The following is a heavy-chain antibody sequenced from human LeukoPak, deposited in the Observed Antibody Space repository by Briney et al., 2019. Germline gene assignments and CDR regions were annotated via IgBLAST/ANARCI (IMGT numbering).Heavy chain of an antibody. D-gene: IGHD6-19*01. J-gene: IGHJ5*02. CDR2: ISGSGGST. V-gene: IGHV3-23*01. CDR3: AKDQVDALGGGWYFPFDP. CDR1: GFTFSSYA. Sequence: GGSLRLSCAASGFTFSSYAMRWVRQAPGKGLEWVSAISGSGGSTYYADSVKGRFTISRDNSKNTLYLQMNSLRAEDTAVYYCAKDQVDALGGGWYFPFDPWGQGTLVTVSS.